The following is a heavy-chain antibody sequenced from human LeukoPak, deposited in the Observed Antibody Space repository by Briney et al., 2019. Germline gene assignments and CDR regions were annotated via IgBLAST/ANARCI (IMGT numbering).Heavy chain of an antibody. CDR1: GFTFSSYE. D-gene: IGHD3-22*01. CDR2: ISGSGGST. Sequence: GGSLRLSCAASGFTFSSYEMNWVRQAPGKGLEWVSAISGSGGSTYYADSVKGRFTISRDNSKNTLYLQMNSLRAEDTAVYYCAKDGDYDSSGYDYYYYYYMDVWGKGTTVTVSS. CDR3: AKDGDYDSSGYDYYYYYYMDV. J-gene: IGHJ6*03. V-gene: IGHV3-23*01.